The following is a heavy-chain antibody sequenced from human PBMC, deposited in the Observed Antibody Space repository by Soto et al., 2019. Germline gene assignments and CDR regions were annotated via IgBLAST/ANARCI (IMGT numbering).Heavy chain of an antibody. CDR3: ARVKASGFWDSSQSYSSMDV. J-gene: IGHJ6*03. Sequence: QVQLHESGPGLVKPSETLSVTCTVSGVSINTQYWSWVRQPPGKGLEWIGSLFNSGKAKHNPSLKCFVTLSFDTPRILFSLKFTCVTTQHTGAYFCARVKASGFWDSSQSYSSMDVWCKGATVTVSS. V-gene: IGHV4-59*11. D-gene: IGHD3-3*01. CDR1: GVSINTQY. CDR2: LFNSGKA.